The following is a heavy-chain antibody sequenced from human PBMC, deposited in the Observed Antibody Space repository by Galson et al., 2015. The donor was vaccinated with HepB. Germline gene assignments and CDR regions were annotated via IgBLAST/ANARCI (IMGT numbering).Heavy chain of an antibody. CDR1: GFTVSSNY. J-gene: IGHJ6*02. V-gene: IGHV3-53*05. D-gene: IGHD3-3*01. CDR2: IYSGGST. Sequence: SLRLSCAASGFTVSSNYMSWVRQAPGKGLEWVSVIYSGGSTYYADSVKGRFTISRDNSKNTLYLQMNSLRSEDTAVYYCARDLDCPVGGVVICRSPNYGMDVWGQGTTVTVSS. CDR3: ARDLDCPVGGVVICRSPNYGMDV.